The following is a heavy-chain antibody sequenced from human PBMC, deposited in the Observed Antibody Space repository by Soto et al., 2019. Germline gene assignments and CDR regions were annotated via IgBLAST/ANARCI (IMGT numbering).Heavy chain of an antibody. CDR1: GFAFSSYG. J-gene: IGHJ4*02. Sequence: QAQLVESGGGVVQPGRSLRLSCAASGFAFSSYGMHWVRQAPGTGLEWVAVISYDGSLQHYADSVKGRFTISRDNSKNMVHLQISSLRAEDTAVYYCVSDRGYGHASVPYSWGQGTLVRVSS. V-gene: IGHV3-30*03. CDR2: ISYDGSLQ. D-gene: IGHD5-18*01. CDR3: VSDRGYGHASVPYS.